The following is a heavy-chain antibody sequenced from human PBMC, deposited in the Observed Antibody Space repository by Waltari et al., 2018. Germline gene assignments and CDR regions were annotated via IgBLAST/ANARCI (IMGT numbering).Heavy chain of an antibody. D-gene: IGHD3-10*01. CDR2: ISRNGGST. Sequence: EVQLVESGGGLVQPGGSLRLSCAASGVTFSSSAMHWVRQAPGKGLEYVSAISRNGGSTYYANSVKGRFTISRDNSKNTLYLQMGSLRAEDMAVYYCARDGQFGPYWYFDLWGRGTLVTVSS. CDR3: ARDGQFGPYWYFDL. J-gene: IGHJ2*01. V-gene: IGHV3-64*01. CDR1: GVTFSSSA.